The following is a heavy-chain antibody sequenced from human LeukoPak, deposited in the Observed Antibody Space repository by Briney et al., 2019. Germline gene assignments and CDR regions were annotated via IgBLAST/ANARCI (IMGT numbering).Heavy chain of an antibody. CDR2: IIPIFGTA. V-gene: IGHV1-69*01. CDR3: ARPRDYYDSSGYYDY. Sequence: SVKVSCKASGGTFSSYAISWVRQAPGQGLEWMGGIIPIFGTANYAQKFQGRVTITADESTSTAYMELSSLRSEDTAVYYCARPRDYYDSSGYYDYWGQGTLVTVSS. CDR1: GGTFSSYA. D-gene: IGHD3-22*01. J-gene: IGHJ4*02.